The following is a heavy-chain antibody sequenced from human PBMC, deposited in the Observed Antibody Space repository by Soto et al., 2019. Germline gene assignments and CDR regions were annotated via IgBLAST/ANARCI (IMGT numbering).Heavy chain of an antibody. J-gene: IGHJ3*02. Sequence: QVQLVQSGAEVKKPGSSVKVSCKASGGTFSSYTISWVRQAPGQGLEWMGRIIPILGIANYAQKFQGRVTITADKSTSTAYMELSSLRSEDTAVYYCASHRRVDDAFDIWGQGTMVTVSS. CDR2: IIPILGIA. CDR3: ASHRRVDDAFDI. D-gene: IGHD3-10*01. V-gene: IGHV1-69*02. CDR1: GGTFSSYT.